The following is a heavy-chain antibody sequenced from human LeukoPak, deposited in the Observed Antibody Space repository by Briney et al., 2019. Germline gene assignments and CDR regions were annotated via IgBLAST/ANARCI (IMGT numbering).Heavy chain of an antibody. V-gene: IGHV3-15*01. CDR1: GFTFSNAW. D-gene: IGHD3-22*01. Sequence: GGSLRLSCAASGFTFSNAWMSWVRQAPGKGLEWVGRIKSKTDGGTTDYAAPVKGRFTTSRDDSKNTLYLQMNSLKTEDTAVYYCTTGMIVVNYYYYYMDVWGKGTTVTVSS. CDR2: IKSKTDGGTT. CDR3: TTGMIVVNYYYYYMDV. J-gene: IGHJ6*03.